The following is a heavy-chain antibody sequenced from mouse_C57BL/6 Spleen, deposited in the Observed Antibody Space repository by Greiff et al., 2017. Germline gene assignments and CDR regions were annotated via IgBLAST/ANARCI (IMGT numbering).Heavy chain of an antibody. V-gene: IGHV1-69*01. D-gene: IGHD2-4*01. Sequence: QVQLQQPGAELVMPGASVTLSCKASGYTFTSYWVHWVKQRPGQGLEWIGEIEPSDSYTNYNQKFKGKSTLTVDKSSSTAYMQRSSLTSEDSAVYYCARGYDSSWFAYWGQGTLVTVSA. CDR3: ARGYDSSWFAY. CDR2: IEPSDSYT. J-gene: IGHJ3*01. CDR1: GYTFTSYW.